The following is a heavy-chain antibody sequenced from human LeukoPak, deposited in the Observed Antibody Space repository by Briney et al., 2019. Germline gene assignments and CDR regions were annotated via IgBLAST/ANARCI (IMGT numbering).Heavy chain of an antibody. Sequence: SVKVSCKASGGTFSSYAISWVRQAPGQGLEWMGGIIPIFGTANYAQKFQGRVTITADESTSTAYMELSSLRSEDTAVYYCARDCLRLGEFCYFDYWGQGTLVTVSS. V-gene: IGHV1-69*13. CDR3: ARDCLRLGEFCYFDY. CDR2: IIPIFGTA. D-gene: IGHD3-16*01. J-gene: IGHJ4*02. CDR1: GGTFSSYA.